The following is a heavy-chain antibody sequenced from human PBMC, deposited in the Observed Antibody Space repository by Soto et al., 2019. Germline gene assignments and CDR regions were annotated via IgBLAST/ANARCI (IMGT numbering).Heavy chain of an antibody. CDR1: GGTFSSYA. CDR3: AREVTPQWLVITTHYYYGMDV. D-gene: IGHD6-19*01. CDR2: IIPIFGTA. J-gene: IGHJ6*02. V-gene: IGHV1-69*13. Sequence: ASVKVSCKASGGTFSSYAISWVRQAPGQGLEWMGGIIPIFGTANYAQKFQGRVTITADESTSTAYMELSSLRSEDTAVYYCAREVTPQWLVITTHYYYGMDVWGQGNTVTVSS.